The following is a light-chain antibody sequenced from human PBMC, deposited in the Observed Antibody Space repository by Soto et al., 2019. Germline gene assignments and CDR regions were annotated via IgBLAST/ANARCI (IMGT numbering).Light chain of an antibody. CDR3: QQYNLWPPWT. CDR1: QSISSN. J-gene: IGKJ1*01. V-gene: IGKV3D-15*01. Sequence: EIVMTQSPATLSVSPGERATLSCRASQSISSNLAWYQQKPGQAPRLLIHDASIRATGIPARFSGSGSGTEFTLTISSLQSEDFAVYYCQQYNLWPPWTFGQGTKVEMK. CDR2: DAS.